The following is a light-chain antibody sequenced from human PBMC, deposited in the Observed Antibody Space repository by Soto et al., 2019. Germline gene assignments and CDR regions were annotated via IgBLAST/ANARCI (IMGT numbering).Light chain of an antibody. V-gene: IGKV3-20*01. CDR2: AAS. J-gene: IGKJ2*01. Sequence: EIVLTQSPVTLSLSPGERATLSCRASRSFANSYLGLYQQKPGQAPMLLIYAASTRATAILDRFSGSGSATNFSTIISRLEPEDSAVYYCQHYDSSPPYTFGQGTKLEIK. CDR3: QHYDSSPPYT. CDR1: RSFANSY.